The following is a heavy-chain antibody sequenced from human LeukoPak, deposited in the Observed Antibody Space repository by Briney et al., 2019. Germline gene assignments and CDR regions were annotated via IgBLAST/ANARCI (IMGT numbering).Heavy chain of an antibody. CDR2: VYPDDSDT. J-gene: IGHJ5*02. CDR3: ARHSAAGGDDNWFDP. V-gene: IGHV5-51*01. D-gene: IGHD3-10*01. CDR1: GYSFTSNW. Sequence: GESLKISCKTSGYSFTSNWIGWVRQMPGKGLEWMGIVYPDDSDTRYSPSFQGQVTISADKSISTAYLQWSSLKASDTAIYYCARHSAAGGDDNWFDPRGQGTLVTVSS.